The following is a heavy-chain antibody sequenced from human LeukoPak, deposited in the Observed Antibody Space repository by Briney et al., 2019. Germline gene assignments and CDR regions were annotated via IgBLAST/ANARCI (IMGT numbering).Heavy chain of an antibody. D-gene: IGHD6-13*01. CDR2: IYTSGST. Sequence: PSQTLSLTCTVSGGSISSGSYCWGWIRQPAGKGLEWIGRIYTSGSTNYNPSLKSRVTISVDTSKTQFSLKLSSVPAADTAVYYCARDLQQLVQVLFDYWGQGTLVTVSS. V-gene: IGHV4-61*02. CDR3: ARDLQQLVQVLFDY. J-gene: IGHJ4*02. CDR1: GGSISSGSYC.